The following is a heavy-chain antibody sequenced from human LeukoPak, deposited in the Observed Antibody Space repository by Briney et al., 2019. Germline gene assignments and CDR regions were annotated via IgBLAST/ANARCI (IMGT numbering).Heavy chain of an antibody. CDR3: AKDTGRNYYYYMDV. Sequence: PGGSLRLSCAASGFTFSSYEMNWVRQAPGKGLEWVSYISSSGSTIYYADSVKGRFTISRDNAKNSLYLQMNSLRAEDMALYYCAKDTGRNYYYYMDVWGKGTTVTVSS. CDR1: GFTFSSYE. D-gene: IGHD1-14*01. CDR2: ISSSGSTI. V-gene: IGHV3-48*03. J-gene: IGHJ6*03.